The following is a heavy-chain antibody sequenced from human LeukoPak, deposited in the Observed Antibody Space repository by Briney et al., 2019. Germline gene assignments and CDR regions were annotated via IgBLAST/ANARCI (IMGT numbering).Heavy chain of an antibody. D-gene: IGHD3-16*01. J-gene: IGHJ4*01. Sequence: ASVKVSCQASGYTFTNYYMHWVRQAPGQGLEWMGILRHSGGTIYAQKFQGRVAMTGDTSTRTVYMELSSLRAEDTALYYCAREEEGGTFDYWGQGTLVTVSS. CDR3: AREEEGGTFDY. CDR2: LRHSGGT. V-gene: IGHV1-46*01. CDR1: GYTFTNYY.